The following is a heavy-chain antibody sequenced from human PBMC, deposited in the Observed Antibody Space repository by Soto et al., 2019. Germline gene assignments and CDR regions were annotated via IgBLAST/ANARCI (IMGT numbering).Heavy chain of an antibody. J-gene: IGHJ4*02. V-gene: IGHV3-23*01. Sequence: PGGSLRLSCVVSVFPFGANAMSWVRQAPGKGLEWVSGLSNTGRRTSYADSVKGRFNISRDNSENTVYLQMNSLRVEDTAVYYCPTEMGATQGTFDNWGQGTPVTVYS. CDR3: PTEMGATQGTFDN. CDR1: VFPFGANA. CDR2: LSNTGRRT. D-gene: IGHD1-26*01.